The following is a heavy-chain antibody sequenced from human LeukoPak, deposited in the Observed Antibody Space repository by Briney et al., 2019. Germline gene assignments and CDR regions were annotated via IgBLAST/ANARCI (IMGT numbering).Heavy chain of an antibody. J-gene: IGHJ3*02. CDR3: AKGAYDSSGNDAFDI. Sequence: SETLSLTCTVSGGSISSGSYYWRWVRQPAGRGLEWIERIYTSGSTNYKPSLKSRVTISVDTSKNQFSLELSSVTAADTAVYYCAKGAYDSSGNDAFDIWGQGTMVTVSS. V-gene: IGHV4-61*02. D-gene: IGHD3-22*01. CDR1: GGSISSGSYY. CDR2: IYTSGST.